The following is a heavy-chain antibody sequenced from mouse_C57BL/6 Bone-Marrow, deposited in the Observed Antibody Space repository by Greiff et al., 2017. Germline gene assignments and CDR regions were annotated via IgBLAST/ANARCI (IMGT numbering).Heavy chain of an antibody. J-gene: IGHJ4*01. D-gene: IGHD2-3*01. Sequence: QVQLQQPGAELVMPGASVKLSCKASGYTFTSYWMHWVKQRPGQGLEWIGEIDPSDSYTNYNQKFKGKSTLTVDKSSSTAYMQLSSLTSEDSAVYYCARSRDYDDYVLYYAMDYWGQGTSVTVSS. V-gene: IGHV1-69*01. CDR3: ARSRDYDDYVLYYAMDY. CDR2: IDPSDSYT. CDR1: GYTFTSYW.